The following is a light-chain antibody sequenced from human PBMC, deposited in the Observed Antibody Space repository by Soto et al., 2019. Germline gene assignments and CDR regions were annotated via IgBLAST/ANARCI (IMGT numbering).Light chain of an antibody. CDR3: QQGHSMPFT. Sequence: DIQMTQSPSSLSASVGDRVTITCRASQSITNSLNWYQHKPGKARTLLVYAASSLQSGVPSRFSGSGSGTDFTLTISSLQPEDFATYFCQQGHSMPFTFGPGTKVDIK. J-gene: IGKJ3*01. CDR2: AAS. CDR1: QSITNS. V-gene: IGKV1-39*01.